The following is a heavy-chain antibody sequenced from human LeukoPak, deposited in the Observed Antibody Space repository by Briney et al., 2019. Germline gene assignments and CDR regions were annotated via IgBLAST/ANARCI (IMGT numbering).Heavy chain of an antibody. CDR2: NYYSGST. D-gene: IGHD3-22*01. CDR1: GGSISSHY. CDR3: AREGDYYDSSGSLYNWFDP. V-gene: IGHV4-59*11. J-gene: IGHJ5*02. Sequence: SETLSLTCTVSGGSISSHYWSWIRQPPGKGLEWIGYNYYSGSTNYNPSLKSRVTISVDTSKNQFSLKLSSVTAADTAVYYCAREGDYYDSSGSLYNWFDPWGQGTLVTVSS.